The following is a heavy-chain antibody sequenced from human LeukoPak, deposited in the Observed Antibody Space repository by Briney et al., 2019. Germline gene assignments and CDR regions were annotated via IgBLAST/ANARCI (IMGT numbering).Heavy chain of an antibody. CDR2: ISGSGGST. CDR1: GFTFSSYA. D-gene: IGHD6-13*01. J-gene: IGHJ5*02. CDR3: SRGYWYSSTLFPFDP. Sequence: GGSLRLSCAASGFTFSSYAMSWVRQAPGKGLKWVSAISGSGGSTYYADSVKGRFTISRDNSKNTLYLQMNSLRAEDTAVYYCSRGYWYSSTLFPFDPWGQGTLVTVSS. V-gene: IGHV3-23*01.